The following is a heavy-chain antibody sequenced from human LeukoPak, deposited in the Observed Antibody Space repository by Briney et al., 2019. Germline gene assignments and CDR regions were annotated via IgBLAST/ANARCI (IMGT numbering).Heavy chain of an antibody. CDR3: ARDRPTGASRVFLVQ. CDR2: INNDGSST. V-gene: IGHV3-74*01. CDR1: GFTVSSSW. Sequence: GGSLRLSCAASGFTVSSSWIHWVRQAPGRGLLWVSLINNDGSSTTYADSVRGRFTISRDNAKNSLYLLMNSLRAEDTAVYYCARDRPTGASRVFLVQWGQGTLVTVSS. D-gene: IGHD1-26*01. J-gene: IGHJ4*02.